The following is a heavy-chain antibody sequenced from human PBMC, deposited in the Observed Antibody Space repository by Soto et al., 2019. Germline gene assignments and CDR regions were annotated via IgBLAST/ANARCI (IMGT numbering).Heavy chain of an antibody. CDR3: ARRSSGSFDS. Sequence: RGESLKISCKASGYTFTSYWIGWVRQMPGKGLEWMGIIYPGDSDTTYSPSFQGHVTISADKSITTAYLQWSSLKASDTAMYYCARRSSGSFDSWGLGTLVTVSS. D-gene: IGHD3-22*01. CDR1: GYTFTSYW. J-gene: IGHJ4*02. V-gene: IGHV5-51*01. CDR2: IYPGDSDT.